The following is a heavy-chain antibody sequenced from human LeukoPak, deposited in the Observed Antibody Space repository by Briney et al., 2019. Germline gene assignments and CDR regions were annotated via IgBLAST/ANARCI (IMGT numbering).Heavy chain of an antibody. D-gene: IGHD6-13*01. Sequence: GGSLRLSCAASGFAFSTYSMNWVRQAPGKGLEWISSITSTGTYIYYADSVKGRFTISRDNAKNSLYLQMNSLRAEDTAVYFCARVAGAKFHLDYWGQGTQVTVSS. CDR3: ARVAGAKFHLDY. J-gene: IGHJ4*02. CDR2: ITSTGTYI. V-gene: IGHV3-21*01. CDR1: GFAFSTYS.